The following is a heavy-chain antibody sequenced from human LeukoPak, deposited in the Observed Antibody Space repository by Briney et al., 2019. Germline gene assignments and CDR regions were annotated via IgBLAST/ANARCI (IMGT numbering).Heavy chain of an antibody. CDR1: GYTFTSYG. J-gene: IGHJ3*02. V-gene: IGHV1-18*01. CDR2: ISAYNGNT. CDR3: ARGTYDFWSGYHRDAFDI. D-gene: IGHD3-3*01. Sequence: ASVKVSCKASGYTFTSYGISWGRQAPGQGLERMGWISAYNGNTNYAQKLQGRVTMTTDTSTSTAYMELRSLRSDDTAVYYCARGTYDFWSGYHRDAFDIWGQGTMVTVSS.